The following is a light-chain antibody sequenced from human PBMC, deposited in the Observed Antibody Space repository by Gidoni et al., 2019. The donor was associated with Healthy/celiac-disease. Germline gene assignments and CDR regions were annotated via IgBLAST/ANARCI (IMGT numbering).Light chain of an antibody. CDR1: SPNIGSNT. CDR3: AAWDDSLNGWV. Sequence: QSVLTQPPSASGPPGQGVHISCSGSSPNIGSNTVNWYQQLPGTAPKLLIYSNKQRPTGVPDRFSGSKSGTSASLAISGLQSEDEADYYCAAWDDSLNGWVFGGGTKLTVL. CDR2: SNK. J-gene: IGLJ3*02. V-gene: IGLV1-44*01.